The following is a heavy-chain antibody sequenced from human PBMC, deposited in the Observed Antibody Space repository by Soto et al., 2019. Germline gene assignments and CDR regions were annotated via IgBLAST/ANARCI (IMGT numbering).Heavy chain of an antibody. CDR2: ISGRGGTI. D-gene: IGHD3-22*01. CDR3: AKAPKGYDCSGYLNWFDP. V-gene: IGHV3-23*01. CDR1: GFTFSNYA. J-gene: IGHJ5*02. Sequence: EVQLLESGGGLVQPGGSLRLSCAASGFTFSNYAMSWVRQAPGKGLEWVSAISGRGGTIYYADSVKGRFTISRDNSKNTLYLQMNSLRAEDTAVYYCAKAPKGYDCSGYLNWFDPWGQGTLVTVSS.